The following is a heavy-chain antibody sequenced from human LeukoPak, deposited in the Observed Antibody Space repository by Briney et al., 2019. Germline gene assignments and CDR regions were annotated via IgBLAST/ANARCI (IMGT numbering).Heavy chain of an antibody. CDR2: INPNSGGT. D-gene: IGHD3-22*01. J-gene: IGHJ4*02. Sequence: VASVTVSFTASGYTFTVYYMHWVRQAPGQGHEWMGWINPNSGGTNYAQKFQGRVTMTRDTAISTAYMELSRLRSDDTAVYYCARDRGGANYYDSSGPGNYWGQGTRVTVSS. V-gene: IGHV1-2*02. CDR3: ARDRGGANYYDSSGPGNY. CDR1: GYTFTVYY.